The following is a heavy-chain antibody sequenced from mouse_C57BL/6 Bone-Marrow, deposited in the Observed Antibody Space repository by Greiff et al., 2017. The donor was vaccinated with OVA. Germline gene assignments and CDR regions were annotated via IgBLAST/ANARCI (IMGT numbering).Heavy chain of an antibody. Sequence: QVQLQQSGAELVKPGASVKMSCKASGYTFTSYWITWVKQRPGQGLEWIGDIYPGSGSTNYNEKFKSRATLTVDTASSTAYMQLSSLTSADSAVYYCARWGSGYDYWGQGTTLTVSS. CDR1: GYTFTSYW. J-gene: IGHJ2*01. V-gene: IGHV1-55*01. CDR2: IYPGSGST. D-gene: IGHD3-2*02. CDR3: ARWGSGYDY.